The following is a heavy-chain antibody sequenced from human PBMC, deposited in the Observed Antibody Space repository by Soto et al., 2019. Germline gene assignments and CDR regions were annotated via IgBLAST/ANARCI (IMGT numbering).Heavy chain of an antibody. J-gene: IGHJ3*02. Sequence: QVQLVESGGGVVQPGRSLRLSCAASGFTFNNYAMHWVRQAPGKGLEWVAVTSFDGSKKYYADSVKGRFTISRDNSKNTLYLQMNNLGAEDTAVDYCARDVNYGDYFSYAFDMWGQGTMVTVSS. CDR1: GFTFNNYA. V-gene: IGHV3-30-3*01. CDR2: TSFDGSKK. D-gene: IGHD4-17*01. CDR3: ARDVNYGDYFSYAFDM.